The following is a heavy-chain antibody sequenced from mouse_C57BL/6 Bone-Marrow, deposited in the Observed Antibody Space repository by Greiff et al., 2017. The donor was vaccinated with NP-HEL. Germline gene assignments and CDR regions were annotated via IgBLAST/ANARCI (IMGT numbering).Heavy chain of an antibody. D-gene: IGHD2-4*01. Sequence: QVQLQQSGAELVRPGTSVKVSCKASGYAFTNYLIEWVKQRPGQGLEWIGVINPGSGGTNYNEKFKGKATLTADKSSSTAYMQLSSLTSEYSAVYFCARYDYDVDAPFDYWGRGTTLTVSS. CDR1: GYAFTNYL. V-gene: IGHV1-54*01. CDR2: INPGSGGT. J-gene: IGHJ2*01. CDR3: ARYDYDVDAPFDY.